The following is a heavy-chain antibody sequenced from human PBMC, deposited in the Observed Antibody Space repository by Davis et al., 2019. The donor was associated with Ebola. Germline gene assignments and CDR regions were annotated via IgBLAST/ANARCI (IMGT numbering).Heavy chain of an antibody. CDR1: GGSFSGYY. V-gene: IGHV4-34*01. CDR3: ARGLGYCSGGSCYSHSFDY. J-gene: IGHJ4*02. Sequence: PSETLSLTCAVYGGSFSGYYWSWIRQPPGKGLEWIGEINHSGRTNYNPSLKSRVTITVDTSKNQFSRKLSSVTAADTAVYYCARGLGYCSGGSCYSHSFDYWGQGTLVTVSS. CDR2: INHSGRT. D-gene: IGHD2-15*01.